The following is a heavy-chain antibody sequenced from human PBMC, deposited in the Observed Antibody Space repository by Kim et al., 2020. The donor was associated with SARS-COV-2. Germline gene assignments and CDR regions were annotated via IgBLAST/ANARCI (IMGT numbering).Heavy chain of an antibody. J-gene: IGHJ4*01. Sequence: SETLSLTCTVSGGSISSSSYYWGWIRQPPGKGLEWIGSIYYSGSTYYNPSLKSRVTISVDTSKNQFSLKLSSVTAADTAVYYCARSLAYCGGDCYSVFD. V-gene: IGHV4-39*07. CDR1: GGSISSSSYY. D-gene: IGHD2-21*02. CDR2: IYYSGST. CDR3: ARSLAYCGGDCYSVFD.